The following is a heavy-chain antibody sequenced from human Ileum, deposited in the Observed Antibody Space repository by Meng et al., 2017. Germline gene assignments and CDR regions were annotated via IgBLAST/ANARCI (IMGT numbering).Heavy chain of an antibody. D-gene: IGHD3-10*01. CDR2: ISYDGSNK. CDR3: ASPPSEGDL. CDR1: GFTFSSFA. Sequence: QGRLWGAGGGGVQPGRSLRLSCEASGFTFSSFAMHWVRQAPGKGLEWVAVISYDGSNKYYADSVKGRFTISRDNSKNTLYLQMNSLRAEDTAVYYCASPPSEGDLWGRGTLVTVSS. V-gene: IGHV3-30*04. J-gene: IGHJ2*01.